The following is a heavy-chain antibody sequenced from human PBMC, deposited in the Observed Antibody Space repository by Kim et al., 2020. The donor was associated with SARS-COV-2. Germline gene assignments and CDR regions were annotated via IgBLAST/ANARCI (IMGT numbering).Heavy chain of an antibody. CDR1: GGYVNSGGYY. D-gene: IGHD1-1*01. V-gene: IGHV4-31*03. J-gene: IGHJ5*02. Sequence: SETLSLTCTVSGGYVNSGGYYWNWIRQHPGKGLEWLGYIYNSGSTYYNPSLASRIDISLDTSENQFSLKLSSVTAADTAIYYCVAFNFWSRPFDHWGLRILLTVSS. CDR2: IYNSGST. CDR3: VAFNFWSRPFDH.